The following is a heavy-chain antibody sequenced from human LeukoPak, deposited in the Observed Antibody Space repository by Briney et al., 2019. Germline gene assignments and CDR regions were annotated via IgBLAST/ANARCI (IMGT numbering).Heavy chain of an antibody. Sequence: ASVKVSCKASGYTFTGYYMHWVRQAPGQGLEWMGWINPNSGGTNYAQKFQGRVTMTRDTSISTAYMELSRLRSDDTAVYCCAREYYYDSSGYFSGMDVWGQGTTVTVSS. CDR1: GYTFTGYY. CDR3: AREYYYDSSGYFSGMDV. V-gene: IGHV1-2*02. D-gene: IGHD3-22*01. CDR2: INPNSGGT. J-gene: IGHJ6*02.